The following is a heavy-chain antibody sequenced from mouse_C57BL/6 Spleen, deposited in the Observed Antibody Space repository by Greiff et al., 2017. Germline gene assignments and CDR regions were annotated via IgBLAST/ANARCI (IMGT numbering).Heavy chain of an antibody. J-gene: IGHJ2*01. CDR3: TSYYYGSKDYFDY. Sequence: EVQLQQSGAELVRPGASVKLSCTASGFNIKDDYMHWVKQRPEQGLEWIGWIDPENGDTEYASKFQGKATITADTSSNTAYLQLSSLTSEDTAVXYCTSYYYGSKDYFDYGGQGTTLTVSS. D-gene: IGHD1-1*01. CDR2: IDPENGDT. V-gene: IGHV14-4*01. CDR1: GFNIKDDY.